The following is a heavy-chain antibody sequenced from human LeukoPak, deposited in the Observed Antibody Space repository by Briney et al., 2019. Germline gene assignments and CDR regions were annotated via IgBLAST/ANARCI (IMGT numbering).Heavy chain of an antibody. V-gene: IGHV3-33*01. D-gene: IGHD5-24*01. CDR3: VRDGSTTITAFDI. CDR2: IWYDGSKK. J-gene: IGHJ3*02. CDR1: GFTFSSYG. Sequence: GGSLRLSCAASGFTFSSYGMHWVRLAPGRGLEWVAVIWYDGSKKYYPDSVEGRFTISRDNPKNTIYLQMTSLRAEDTAVYYCVRDGSTTITAFDIWGQGTMVTVSS.